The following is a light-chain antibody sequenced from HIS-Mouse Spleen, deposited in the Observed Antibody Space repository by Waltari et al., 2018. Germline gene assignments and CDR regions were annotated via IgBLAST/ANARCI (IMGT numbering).Light chain of an antibody. Sequence: QSALTQPASVSGSPGQSITISCTGTSRAVGSYNLTSWYQQHPGTAPKLMIYEGSKRPSGVSNRFSGSKSGNTASLTISGLQAEDEADYYCCSYAGSSTWVFGGGTKLTVL. CDR2: EGS. V-gene: IGLV2-23*01. CDR1: SRAVGSYNL. CDR3: CSYAGSSTWV. J-gene: IGLJ3*02.